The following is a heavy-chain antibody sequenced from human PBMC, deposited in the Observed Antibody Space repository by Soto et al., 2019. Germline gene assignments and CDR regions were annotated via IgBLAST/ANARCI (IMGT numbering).Heavy chain of an antibody. CDR1: GFTFSSYW. J-gene: IGHJ4*02. CDR3: AFAVSRWFGELPPFFEY. D-gene: IGHD3-10*01. Sequence: EVQLAESGGGLVQPGGSLRLSCAASGFTFSSYWMSWVRQAPGKGLEWVANIKHDGSEKYYVDSMKGRLTISRDNAKNSLYLQMNSLRAEDTAVYYCAFAVSRWFGELPPFFEYWGQGTLVTVSS. V-gene: IGHV3-7*01. CDR2: IKHDGSEK.